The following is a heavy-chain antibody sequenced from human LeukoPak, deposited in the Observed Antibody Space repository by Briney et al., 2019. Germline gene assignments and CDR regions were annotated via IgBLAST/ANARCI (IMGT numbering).Heavy chain of an antibody. J-gene: IGHJ4*02. CDR3: AKGSGYDTDFDY. V-gene: IGHV3-23*01. CDR1: GFTFSTYV. Sequence: GGSLRLSCATSGFTFSTYVMSWVRQAPGKGLEWVSGISGSGDNTYYADSVKGRFTTSRDNSKNTLYLQMNSLRAEDTAVYYCAKGSGYDTDFDYWGQGTLVTVSS. CDR2: ISGSGDNT. D-gene: IGHD3-9*01.